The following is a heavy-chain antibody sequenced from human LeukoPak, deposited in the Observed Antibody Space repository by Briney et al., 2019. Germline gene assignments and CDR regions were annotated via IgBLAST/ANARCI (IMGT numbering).Heavy chain of an antibody. V-gene: IGHV3-21*01. CDR1: GFTFSSYG. CDR3: ARGTSSSSSYYYYYMDV. Sequence: PGGSLRLSCAASGFTFSSYGMYWVRQAPGKGLEWVSSISSSSSYIYYADSVKGRFTISRDNAKNSLYLQMNSLRAEDTAVYYCARGTSSSSSYYYYYMDVWGKGTTVTVSS. J-gene: IGHJ6*03. CDR2: ISSSSSYI. D-gene: IGHD6-6*01.